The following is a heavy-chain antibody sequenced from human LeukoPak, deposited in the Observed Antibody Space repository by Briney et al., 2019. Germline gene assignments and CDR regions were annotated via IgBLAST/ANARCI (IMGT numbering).Heavy chain of an antibody. D-gene: IGHD1-26*01. CDR2: FFLKGST. CDR3: ARDGRFPPEVLPRYFDY. CDR1: GYSITSAYY. J-gene: IGHJ4*02. Sequence: KTSETLSLTCTVSGYSITSAYYWGWIRQPPGKGLEWIGSFFLKGSTYYNPSLKSRVTISVETSKNQFSLKLSSVTAADTAVYYCARDGRFPPEVLPRYFDYWGQGTLVTVSS. V-gene: IGHV4-38-2*02.